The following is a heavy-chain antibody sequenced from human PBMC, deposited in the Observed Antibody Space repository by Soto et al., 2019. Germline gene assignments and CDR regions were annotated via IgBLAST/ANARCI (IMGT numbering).Heavy chain of an antibody. J-gene: IGHJ4*02. V-gene: IGHV1-69*02. CDR3: ARGPDIVVVPAAIEGADYFDY. D-gene: IGHD2-2*02. Sequence: QVQLVQSGAEVKKPGSSVKVSCKASGGTFSSYTISWVRQAPGQGLEWMGRIIPILGIANYAQKFQGRVTITADKSTSTAYMELSSLRSEDTAVYYWARGPDIVVVPAAIEGADYFDYWGQGTLVTVSS. CDR2: IIPILGIA. CDR1: GGTFSSYT.